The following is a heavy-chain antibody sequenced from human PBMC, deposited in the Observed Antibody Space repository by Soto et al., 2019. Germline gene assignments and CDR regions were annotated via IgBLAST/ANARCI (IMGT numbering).Heavy chain of an antibody. CDR1: GYTFSNYG. D-gene: IGHD3-22*01. Sequence: ASVKVSCKASGYTFSNYGITWVRQAPGQGLEWMGWINTYNGTTTYAENVQGRVTITADESTSTAYMELTSLRSEDTAVYYCTRDLYYFDSSAYYGHNWFDPWGQGTRVTVSS. V-gene: IGHV1-18*01. J-gene: IGHJ5*02. CDR3: TRDLYYFDSSAYYGHNWFDP. CDR2: INTYNGTT.